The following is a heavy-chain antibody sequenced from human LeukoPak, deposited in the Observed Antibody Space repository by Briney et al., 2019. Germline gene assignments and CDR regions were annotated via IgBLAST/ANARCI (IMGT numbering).Heavy chain of an antibody. V-gene: IGHV1-69*13. J-gene: IGHJ6*02. CDR1: GGTFSSYA. D-gene: IGHD2-21*02. Sequence: SVKVSCKASGGTFSSYAISWVRQAPGQGLEWMGGIIPIFGTANYAQKFQGRVTITADESTSTAYMELSSLRSEDTAVYYCASKRFVTAIKTPYGMDVWGQGATVTVSS. CDR3: ASKRFVTAIKTPYGMDV. CDR2: IIPIFGTA.